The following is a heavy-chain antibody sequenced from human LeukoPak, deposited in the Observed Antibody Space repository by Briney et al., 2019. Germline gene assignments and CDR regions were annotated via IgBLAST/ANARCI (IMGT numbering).Heavy chain of an antibody. CDR3: ARGGETAAGISSFFDY. J-gene: IGHJ4*02. V-gene: IGHV1-69*05. CDR1: GGILSRYA. Sequence: GASVKVSCKASGGILSRYAISWVRQVPGQGLEWMGGLVPIFGTPNYAQKFQGRVTITTDESTDESTGTAYMELSGLKSEDTAVYYCARGGETAAGISSFFDYWGQGTLVTVSS. D-gene: IGHD6-13*01. CDR2: LVPIFGTP.